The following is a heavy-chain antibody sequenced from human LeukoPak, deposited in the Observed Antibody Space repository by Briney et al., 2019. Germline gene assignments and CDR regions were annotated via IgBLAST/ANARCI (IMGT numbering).Heavy chain of an antibody. CDR1: GFTFSNYA. Sequence: SGGSLRLSCAASGFTFSNYAMSWVRQAPGKGLEWVSAISGSGGGTYYADSVKGRFTISRDNSKNSLYLQMNSLRAEDTALYYCAKDHYRGYSHGHGFYFDYWGQGTLVTVSS. D-gene: IGHD5-18*01. V-gene: IGHV3-23*01. CDR2: ISGSGGGT. CDR3: AKDHYRGYSHGHGFYFDY. J-gene: IGHJ4*02.